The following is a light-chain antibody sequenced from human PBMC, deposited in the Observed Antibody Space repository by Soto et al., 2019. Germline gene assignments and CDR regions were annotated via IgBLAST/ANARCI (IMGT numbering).Light chain of an antibody. V-gene: IGKV1-27*01. Sequence: DIQMTQSPSSLSASVGDRVTITCRASQGISKYLAWYQQKPGKVPKLLIYAASTLQSGVPSRFSGSGSGRDFTLIISSLQPEDVATYYCQKYDSSPRTFGQGTKVDIK. CDR3: QKYDSSPRT. CDR2: AAS. J-gene: IGKJ1*01. CDR1: QGISKY.